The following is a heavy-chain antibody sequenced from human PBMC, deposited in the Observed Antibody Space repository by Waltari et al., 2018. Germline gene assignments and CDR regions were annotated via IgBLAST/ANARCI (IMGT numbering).Heavy chain of an antibody. CDR1: GDSMSTTDC. D-gene: IGHD2-15*01. Sequence: QLRLQESGPGLVKPSGTLSLTCTVSGDSMSTTDCWSWVRQPPGKGLEWIGQVRGDGKTNCHPSFASRVTVSLDTYNKQFSLRVTSATAADTAVYYCARDRGRGLYLDSWGPGTLVTVSP. V-gene: IGHV4-4*02. CDR2: VRGDGKT. J-gene: IGHJ4*02. CDR3: ARDRGRGLYLDS.